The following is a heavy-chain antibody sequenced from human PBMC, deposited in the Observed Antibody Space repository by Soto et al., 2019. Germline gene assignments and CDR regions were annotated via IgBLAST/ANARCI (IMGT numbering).Heavy chain of an antibody. CDR1: GGSINTFY. J-gene: IGHJ4*02. CDR2: IFSSGST. CDR3: AREGSYSAYNFAHGIQLWSFDF. Sequence: TLSLTCTVSGGSINTFYWIWVRQRAGKGLEWIGRIFSSGSTSFNPSLESRVAMSVDTSKNHFSLNLSSVTAADMAVYYCAREGSYSAYNFAHGIQLWSFDFWGQGALVTVSS. D-gene: IGHD5-12*01. V-gene: IGHV4-4*07.